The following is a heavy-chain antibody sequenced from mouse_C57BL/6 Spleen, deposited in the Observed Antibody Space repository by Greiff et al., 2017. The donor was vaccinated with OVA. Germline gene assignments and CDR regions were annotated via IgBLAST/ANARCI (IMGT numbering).Heavy chain of an antibody. CDR1: GFTFSSYA. J-gene: IGHJ2*01. CDR3: ARDWGEGDFDY. Sequence: EVKLVESGGGLVKPGGSLKLSCAASGFTFSSYAMSWVRQTPEKRLEWVATISDGGSYTYYPDNVKGRFTISRDNAKNNLYLQMSHLKSEDTAMYYCARDWGEGDFDYWGQGTTLTVSS. CDR2: ISDGGSYT. V-gene: IGHV5-4*01.